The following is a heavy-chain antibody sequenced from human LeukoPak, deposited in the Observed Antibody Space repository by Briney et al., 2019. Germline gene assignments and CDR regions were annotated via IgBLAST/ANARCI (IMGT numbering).Heavy chain of an antibody. V-gene: IGHV3-7*01. D-gene: IGHD3-3*01. CDR2: IKQDGSEK. Sequence: PGGSLRLSCAASGFTFSSYWMSCVRQAPGKGLEWVANIKQDGSEKYYVDSVKGRFTISRDNAKNSLYLQMNSLRAEDTAVYYCARAPLSGFLEWLSHYFDYWGQGTLVTVSS. CDR1: GFTFSSYW. CDR3: ARAPLSGFLEWLSHYFDY. J-gene: IGHJ4*02.